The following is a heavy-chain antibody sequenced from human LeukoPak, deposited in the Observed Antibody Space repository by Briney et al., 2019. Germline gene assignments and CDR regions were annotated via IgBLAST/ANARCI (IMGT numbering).Heavy chain of an antibody. J-gene: IGHJ5*02. D-gene: IGHD6-13*01. V-gene: IGHV3-30*02. CDR2: IRYDGSNK. CDR1: GFTFSSYG. Sequence: GGSLRLSCAASGFTFSSYGMHWVRQAPGKGLEWVAFIRYDGSNKYYADSVKGRFTISRDNSKNTLYLQMNSLRAEDTAVYYCARPPGIAAAWFDPWGQGTLVSVSS. CDR3: ARPPGIAAAWFDP.